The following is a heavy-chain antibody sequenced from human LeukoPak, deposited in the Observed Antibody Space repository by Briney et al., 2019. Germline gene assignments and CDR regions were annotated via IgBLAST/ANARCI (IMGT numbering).Heavy chain of an antibody. J-gene: IGHJ4*02. V-gene: IGHV4-59*01. CDR1: RGSFTTYY. D-gene: IGHD3-10*01. CDR3: ARGLVRGRFDY. Sequence: SETLSLTCTVSRGSFTTYYWSWIRQPPGKALEWIGYIYDSGSTNYDPSPKTRVTISLDTSKNRFSLKLTSVTAADTAVYYCARGLVRGRFDYWGQGTLVTVSS. CDR2: IYDSGST.